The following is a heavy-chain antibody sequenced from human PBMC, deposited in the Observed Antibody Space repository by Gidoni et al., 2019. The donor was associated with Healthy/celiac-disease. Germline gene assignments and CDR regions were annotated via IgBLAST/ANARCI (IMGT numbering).Heavy chain of an antibody. V-gene: IGHV3-7*01. D-gene: IGHD6-19*01. CDR3: ARDGHSSGYNVRVYYYYGMDV. CDR1: GFTFSSYW. Sequence: EVQLVESGGGLVQPGGSLRLSCAASGFTFSSYWMRWVRQAPGKGLEWVANIKQDGSEKYYVDSVKGRFTISRDNAKNSLYLQMNSLRAEDTAVYYCARDGHSSGYNVRVYYYYGMDVWGQGTTVTVSS. CDR2: IKQDGSEK. J-gene: IGHJ6*02.